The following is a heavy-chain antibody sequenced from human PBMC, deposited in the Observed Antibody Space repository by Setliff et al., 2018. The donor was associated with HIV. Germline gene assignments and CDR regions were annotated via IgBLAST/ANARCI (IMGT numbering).Heavy chain of an antibody. CDR3: ARAYNVYDYRFDSSGYDY. V-gene: IGHV3-74*01. CDR1: GVTTW. Sequence: PGGSLRLSCAGSGVTTWMYWVRQAPGKGLVWVSRINTDGSSTTYADSVKGRFIASTDNAKNSLFLEMNSLKAEDTAVYYCARAYNVYDYRFDSSGYDYWGQGTLVTVSS. D-gene: IGHD3-22*01. J-gene: IGHJ4*02. CDR2: INTDGSST.